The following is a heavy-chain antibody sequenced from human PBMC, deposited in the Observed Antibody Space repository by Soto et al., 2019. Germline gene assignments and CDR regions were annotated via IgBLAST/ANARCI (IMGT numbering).Heavy chain of an antibody. V-gene: IGHV4-39*01. CDR2: FYYSGGT. J-gene: IGHJ6*02. Sequence: QLQLQESGPGLVKPSETLSLTCVVSGGSISSGPYAWGWIRQPPGKGLDWIGTFYYSGGTPYNPSLESRITISVDTSKKLFSLKVRSVTAADTAVYYCARLGGHFVSTTCSGYYGMDVWGQGTPVSVSS. CDR1: GGSISSGPYA. CDR3: ARLGGHFVSTTCSGYYGMDV. D-gene: IGHD2-2*01.